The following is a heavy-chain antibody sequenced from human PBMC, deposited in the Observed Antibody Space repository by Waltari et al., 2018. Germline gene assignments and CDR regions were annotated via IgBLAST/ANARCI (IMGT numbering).Heavy chain of an antibody. J-gene: IGHJ4*02. Sequence: EVQLVESGGGLIQPGGSLRLSCAASGFIVSSKYMSWVRQAPGKGRGWISVIYSGGSTYYADSVKGRCTISRDNSKNTVFLQMNSLRAEDMAVYYCAREVGDWSDALGYWGQGTLVTVSS. CDR1: GFIVSSKY. CDR2: IYSGGST. D-gene: IGHD1-1*01. CDR3: AREVGDWSDALGY. V-gene: IGHV3-53*01.